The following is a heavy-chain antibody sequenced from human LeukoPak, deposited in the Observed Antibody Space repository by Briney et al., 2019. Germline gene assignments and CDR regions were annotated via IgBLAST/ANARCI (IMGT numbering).Heavy chain of an antibody. Sequence: ASVKVSCKTSGYRFTGYYMHWVRQAPGQGLEWMGWISAYNGNTNYAQKLQGRVTMTTDTSTSTAYMELRSLRSDDTAVYYCARGGGLANWVFDYWGQGTLVTVSS. D-gene: IGHD7-27*01. CDR1: GYRFTGYY. CDR2: ISAYNGNT. CDR3: ARGGGLANWVFDY. J-gene: IGHJ4*02. V-gene: IGHV1-18*04.